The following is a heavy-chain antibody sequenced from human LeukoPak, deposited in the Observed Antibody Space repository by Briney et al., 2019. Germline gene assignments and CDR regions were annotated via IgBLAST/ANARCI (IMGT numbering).Heavy chain of an antibody. V-gene: IGHV3-21*01. J-gene: IGHJ4*02. CDR3: AREVSEGFDF. CDR2: FGTRSTSI. Sequence: GGSLRLSCTASGFTFSGYSMNWIRQAPGKGLEWVSSFGTRSTSIYHAGSVKGRFAISRDNAKNSLYLQMNSLRAEDTAVYYCAREVSEGFDFWGQGTLVTISS. CDR1: GFTFSGYS. D-gene: IGHD3-22*01.